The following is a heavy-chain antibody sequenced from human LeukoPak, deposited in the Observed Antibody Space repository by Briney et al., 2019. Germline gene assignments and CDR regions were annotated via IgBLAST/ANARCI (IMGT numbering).Heavy chain of an antibody. Sequence: ASVKVSCKASGYTFTGYYMHWVRQAPGQGLEWMGWINPNSGGTNYAQKFQGRVTMTRDTSISTAYMELSSLRSEDTAVYYCARDSTYVWGSYRYTGACDYWGQGTLVTVSS. CDR1: GYTFTGYY. CDR2: INPNSGGT. J-gene: IGHJ4*02. D-gene: IGHD3-16*02. V-gene: IGHV1-2*02. CDR3: ARDSTYVWGSYRYTGACDY.